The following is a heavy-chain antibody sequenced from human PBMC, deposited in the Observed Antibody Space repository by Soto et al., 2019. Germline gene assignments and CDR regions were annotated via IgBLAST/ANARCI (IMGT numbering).Heavy chain of an antibody. CDR3: ARANSSSWGLYYYYGMDV. J-gene: IGHJ6*02. Sequence: PSETLSLTCTVSVDSISTYYWSWIRQPAGKGLEWIGRIYTSGSTNYNPSLKSRVTMSVDTSKNQFSLKLSSVTAADTAVYYCARANSSSWGLYYYYGMDVWGQGTTVTVSS. D-gene: IGHD6-13*01. CDR1: VDSISTYY. V-gene: IGHV4-4*07. CDR2: IYTSGST.